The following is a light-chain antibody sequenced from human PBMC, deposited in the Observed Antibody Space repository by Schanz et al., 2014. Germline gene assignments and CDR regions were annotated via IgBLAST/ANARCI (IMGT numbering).Light chain of an antibody. CDR1: TSNVGSYT. CDR2: RND. V-gene: IGLV1-44*01. CDR3: AAWDNSLKGPV. J-gene: IGLJ3*02. Sequence: QSVLTQPPSASGTPGQRVTISCSGSTSNVGSYTVNWYQQLPGTAPKLLIYRNDQRPSGVPDRFSGSKSGTSASLAISGLQSEDEADYYCAAWDNSLKGPVFGGGTKLTVL.